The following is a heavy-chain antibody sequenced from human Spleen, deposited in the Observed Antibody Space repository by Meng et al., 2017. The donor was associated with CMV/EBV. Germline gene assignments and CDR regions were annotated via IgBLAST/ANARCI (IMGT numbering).Heavy chain of an antibody. CDR3: APRQLLYRFWFHP. CDR2: IDHSGST. Sequence: CAFYVGAFSGYSWSWIRQPPGKGLEWIGEIDHSGSTNYNPSLKGRVTISIDTSKNQISLKLSSATAADTAIYYCAPRQLLYRFWFHPWGQGTLVTVSS. CDR1: VGAFSGYS. V-gene: IGHV4-34*01. D-gene: IGHD2-2*01. J-gene: IGHJ5*02.